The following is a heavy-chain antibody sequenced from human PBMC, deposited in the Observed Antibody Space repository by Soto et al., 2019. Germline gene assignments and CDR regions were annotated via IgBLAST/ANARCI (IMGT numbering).Heavy chain of an antibody. CDR3: TRGYCSSYSCYGAAMDV. V-gene: IGHV3-33*01. CDR2: IWYDGSND. CDR1: GFTFSSYG. Sequence: VQLVESGGGVVQPGRSLRLSCAASGFTFSSYGMHWVRQAPGKGLEWVAVIWYDGSNDDYVDSVKGRFTISRDNSNNXXYLEMNRLRAEDPAIYYCTRGYCSSYSCYGAAMDVWGQGTTITVAS. J-gene: IGHJ6*02. D-gene: IGHD2-2*01.